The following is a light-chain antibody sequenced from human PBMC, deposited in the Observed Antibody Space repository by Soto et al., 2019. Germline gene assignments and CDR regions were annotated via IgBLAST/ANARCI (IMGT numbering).Light chain of an antibody. CDR1: QSVSAN. CDR2: GAS. J-gene: IGKJ1*01. V-gene: IGKV3-15*01. CDR3: QQRSNWPPT. Sequence: EIVMTQSPATLSVSQGERATLSCRASQSVSANLAWYQHKPGQAPRLLIYGASTRATGIPDRFSGSGSGTDFTLTISRLEPEDFAVYYCQQRSNWPPTFGQGTKVDIK.